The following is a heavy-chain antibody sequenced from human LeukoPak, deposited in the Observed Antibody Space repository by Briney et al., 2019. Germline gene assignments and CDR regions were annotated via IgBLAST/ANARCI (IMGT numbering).Heavy chain of an antibody. V-gene: IGHV1-69*13. CDR3: ARRSGDAFDI. Sequence: ASVKVSCKASGGTFNSYAISWVRQAPGQGLEWMGGIIPIFGTANYAQKFQGRVTITADESTSTAYMELSSLRSEGTAVYYCARRSGDAFDIWGQGTMVTVSS. CDR2: IIPIFGTA. CDR1: GGTFNSYA. J-gene: IGHJ3*02.